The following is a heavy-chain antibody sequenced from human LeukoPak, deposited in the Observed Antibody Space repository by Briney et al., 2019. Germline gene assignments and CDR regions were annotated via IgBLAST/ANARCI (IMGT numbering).Heavy chain of an antibody. Sequence: GASVKVSCKASGYTFTGYYMHWVRQAPGQGLEWMGWINPNSGGTNYAHKFQGRVTNIRDTSISTAYMELSRLRSDDTAGDYCARDNEQWLVQGAFDIWGQGTMVTVSS. J-gene: IGHJ3*02. CDR2: INPNSGGT. D-gene: IGHD6-19*01. CDR1: GYTFTGYY. CDR3: ARDNEQWLVQGAFDI. V-gene: IGHV1-2*02.